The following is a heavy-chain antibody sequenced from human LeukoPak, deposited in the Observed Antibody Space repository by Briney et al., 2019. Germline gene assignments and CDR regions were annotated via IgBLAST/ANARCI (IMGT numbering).Heavy chain of an antibody. CDR3: ARTYCGGDCYPYYYYYYMDV. CDR2: ISAYNGNT. J-gene: IGHJ6*03. Sequence: ASVKVSCKASGYTFTGYYMHWVRQAPGQGLEWMGWISAYNGNTNYAQKLQGRVTMTTDTSTSTAYMELRSLRSDDTAVYYCARTYCGGDCYPYYYYYYMDVWGKGTTVTVSS. V-gene: IGHV1-18*04. CDR1: GYTFTGYY. D-gene: IGHD2-21*01.